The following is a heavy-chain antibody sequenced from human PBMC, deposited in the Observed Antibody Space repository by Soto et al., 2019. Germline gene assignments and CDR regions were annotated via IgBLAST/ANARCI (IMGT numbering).Heavy chain of an antibody. CDR3: AIFPKCHSNGRYGKPNYYYGIHD. D-gene: IGHD6-19*01. V-gene: IGHV4-34*01. Sequence: SETLSLTCAGYGGSFSGHYWSWIRQPPGKGLEWIGEINHSGSTNYNPSLKSRVTISVDTSKNQFSLKLSCVTAADTAVYYCAIFPKCHSNGRYGKPNYYYGIHDGRQGTRVP. CDR2: INHSGST. CDR1: GGSFSGHY. J-gene: IGHJ6*02.